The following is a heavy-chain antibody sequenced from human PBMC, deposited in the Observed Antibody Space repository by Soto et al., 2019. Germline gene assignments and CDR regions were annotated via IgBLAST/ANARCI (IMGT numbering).Heavy chain of an antibody. V-gene: IGHV4-30-4*01. CDR1: GDSISTVDYF. D-gene: IGHD2-15*01. J-gene: IGHJ5*01. CDR3: ARGRYCLTGRCFPNWFDS. CDR2: IYKSTTT. Sequence: SETLSLTCSVSGDSISTVDYFWAWIRQPPGQALEYIGYIYKSTTTYYNPSFESRVAISLDTSKSQFSLTVTSVTAADTAVYFCARGRYCLTGRCFPNWFDSWGQGALVTVSS.